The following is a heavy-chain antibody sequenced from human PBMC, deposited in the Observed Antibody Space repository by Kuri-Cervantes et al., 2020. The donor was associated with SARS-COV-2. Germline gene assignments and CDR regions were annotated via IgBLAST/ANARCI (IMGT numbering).Heavy chain of an antibody. CDR3: ARAGTASGYDQYYYYYGMDV. Sequence: GESLKISCAASGFTFSSYWMHWVRQAPGKGLVWVSRINSDGSSTSYADSVKGRFTISRDNAKNTLYLQMNSLRAEDTAVYYCARAGTASGYDQYYYYYGMDVWGQGTTVTVSS. V-gene: IGHV3-74*01. CDR1: GFTFSSYW. D-gene: IGHD5-12*01. CDR2: INSDGSST. J-gene: IGHJ6*02.